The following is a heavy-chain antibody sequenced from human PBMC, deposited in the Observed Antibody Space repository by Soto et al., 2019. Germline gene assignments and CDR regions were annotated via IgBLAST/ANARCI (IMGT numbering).Heavy chain of an antibody. J-gene: IGHJ4*02. CDR2: IYWDDDK. V-gene: IGHV2-5*02. CDR3: ARDSSELYGFDY. CDR1: GFSLTTSGVA. D-gene: IGHD3-22*01. Sequence: QITLKESGPTLVKPTQTLTLTCTFSGFSLTTSGVAVGWIRQPPGKALEWLALIYWDDDKRYSPSLKSRLTITKDTSKNQVVLTMSNMDPVDTATYYSARDSSELYGFDYWGQGTLVTVST.